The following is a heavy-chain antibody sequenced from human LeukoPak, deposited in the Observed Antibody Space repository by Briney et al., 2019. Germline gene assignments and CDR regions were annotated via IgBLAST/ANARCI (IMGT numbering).Heavy chain of an antibody. CDR1: GFTFSDYS. J-gene: IGHJ4*02. D-gene: IGHD5-24*01. Sequence: GSLRLSCAASGFTFSDYSMNWVRQAPGKGLEWVSYISSSSSSKYYADSVKGRFTISRDNAKNSLYPQMNSLRAEDTAVYYCASVEMATMRDYWGQGTLVTVSS. CDR3: ASVEMATMRDY. CDR2: ISSSSSSK. V-gene: IGHV3-48*04.